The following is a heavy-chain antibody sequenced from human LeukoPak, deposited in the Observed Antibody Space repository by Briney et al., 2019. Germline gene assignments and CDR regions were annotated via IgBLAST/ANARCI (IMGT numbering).Heavy chain of an antibody. Sequence: SETLSLTCTVSGGSISSYYWSWIRQPPGKGLEWIGYIYYSGSTNYNPSLKSRVTISVDTSKNQFSLKLSSVTAADTAVYYCARRGMGETFAYWGQGTLVTVSS. CDR1: GGSISSYY. D-gene: IGHD3-16*01. CDR3: ARRGMGETFAY. V-gene: IGHV4-59*12. CDR2: IYYSGST. J-gene: IGHJ4*02.